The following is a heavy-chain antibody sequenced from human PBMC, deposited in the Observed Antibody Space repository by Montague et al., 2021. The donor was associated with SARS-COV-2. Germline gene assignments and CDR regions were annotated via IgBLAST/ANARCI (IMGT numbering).Heavy chain of an antibody. CDR3: ARGQLWFDY. J-gene: IGHJ4*02. CDR1: GDSISSYY. CDR2: IYYSGST. V-gene: IGHV4-59*08. D-gene: IGHD5-18*01. Sequence: SETLSLTCTVSGDSISSYYWSWIRQSPGKGLEWIGYIYYSGSTNYNYSLKSRVTISVDMSRNQSSLTLRSVTAADTDVYYCARGQLWFDYWGQGTLVTVSS.